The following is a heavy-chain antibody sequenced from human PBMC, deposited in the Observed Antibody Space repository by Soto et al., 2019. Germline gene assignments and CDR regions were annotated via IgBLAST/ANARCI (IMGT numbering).Heavy chain of an antibody. CDR2: ISWNSGSI. Sequence: PGGSLRLSCAASGFTFDDYAMHWVRQAPGKGLEWVSGISWNSGSIGYADSVKGRFTISRDNAKNSLYLQMNSLRAEDTALYYCAKGSPIVGATTGEFDYWGQGTLVTVYS. CDR1: GFTFDDYA. CDR3: AKGSPIVGATTGEFDY. D-gene: IGHD1-26*01. J-gene: IGHJ4*02. V-gene: IGHV3-9*01.